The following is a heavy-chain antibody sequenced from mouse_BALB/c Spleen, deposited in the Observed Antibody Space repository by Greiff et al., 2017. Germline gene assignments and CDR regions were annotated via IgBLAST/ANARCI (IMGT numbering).Heavy chain of an antibody. CDR3: ARQDSDYYAMDY. CDR1: GFTFSSFG. V-gene: IGHV5-17*02. CDR2: ISSGSSTI. Sequence: EVMLVESGGGLVQPGGSRKLSCAASGFTFSSFGMHWVRQAPEKGLEWVAYISSGSSTIYYADTVKGRFTISRDNPKNTLFLQMTSLRSEDTAMYYCARQDSDYYAMDYWGQGTSVTVSA. J-gene: IGHJ4*01.